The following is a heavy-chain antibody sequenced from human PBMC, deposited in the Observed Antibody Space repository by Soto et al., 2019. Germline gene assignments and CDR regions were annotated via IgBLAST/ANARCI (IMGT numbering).Heavy chain of an antibody. CDR3: TTRYTWNDNYFDP. CDR1: GASISVHSYY. CDR2: SYYSGTT. Sequence: PSETLSLTCTVSGASISVHSYYWTWIRQPPGKGLEWIGSSYYSGTTYFNPSLKSRATISVDTSKNQFSLRLTSVTAADTAIYYSTTRYTWNDNYFDPWGPGALVTVSS. J-gene: IGHJ5*02. V-gene: IGHV4-39*01. D-gene: IGHD1-20*01.